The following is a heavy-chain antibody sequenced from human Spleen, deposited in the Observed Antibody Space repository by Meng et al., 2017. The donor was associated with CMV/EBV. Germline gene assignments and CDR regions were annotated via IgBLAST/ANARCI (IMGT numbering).Heavy chain of an antibody. CDR3: ARDRCVAGSCAHAS. J-gene: IGHJ5*02. CDR2: ISAYNGNT. CDR1: GYTFTSYG. D-gene: IGHD2-15*01. V-gene: IGHV1-18*01. Sequence: QVELVQVGAEVKKPGASVKVSCKASGYTFTSYGISWVRQAPGQGLEWMGWISAYNGNTNYAQKLQGRVTMTTDTSTSTAYMELRSLRSDDTAVYYCARDRCVAGSCAHASWGQGTLVTVSS.